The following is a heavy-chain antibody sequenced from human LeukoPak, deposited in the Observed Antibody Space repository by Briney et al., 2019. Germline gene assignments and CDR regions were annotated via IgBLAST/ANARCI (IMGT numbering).Heavy chain of an antibody. J-gene: IGHJ4*02. CDR1: GFTFSSYS. D-gene: IGHD6-19*01. CDR2: ISSSSSYI. CDR3: ARGGSGWYFALFDY. Sequence: AGGSLRLSCAASGFTFSSYSMNWVRQAPGKGLEWVSSISSSSSYIYYADSVKGRFTISRDNAKNSLYLQMNSLRAEDTAVYYCARGGSGWYFALFDYWGQGTLVTVSS. V-gene: IGHV3-21*01.